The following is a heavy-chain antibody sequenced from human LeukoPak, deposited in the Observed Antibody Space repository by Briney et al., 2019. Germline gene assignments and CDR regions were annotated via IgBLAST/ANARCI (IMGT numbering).Heavy chain of an antibody. CDR2: MNPSGGST. Sequence: ASVKVSCKASGYIFTNYYMHWVRQAPGQGLEWMGIMNPSGGSTTYAQKFQGRVTMTRDTSTSTVYMEVSSLRSEDAAVYYCARAGYDSSGYYSYWGQGTLVTVSS. V-gene: IGHV1-46*01. D-gene: IGHD3-22*01. J-gene: IGHJ4*02. CDR1: GYIFTNYY. CDR3: ARAGYDSSGYYSY.